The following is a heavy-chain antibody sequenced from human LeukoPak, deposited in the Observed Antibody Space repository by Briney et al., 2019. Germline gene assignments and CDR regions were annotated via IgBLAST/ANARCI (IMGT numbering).Heavy chain of an antibody. Sequence: GASVKVSCKVSGYTLTELSMHWVRQAPGKGLEWMGGFDPEDGETIYAQKFQGRVTMTEDTSTDTAYMELSSLRSEDTAVYYCATVDIVVVPAAIATNYYYYYMDVWGKGTTVTVSS. CDR2: FDPEDGET. D-gene: IGHD2-2*02. CDR1: GYTLTELS. J-gene: IGHJ6*03. CDR3: ATVDIVVVPAAIATNYYYYYMDV. V-gene: IGHV1-24*01.